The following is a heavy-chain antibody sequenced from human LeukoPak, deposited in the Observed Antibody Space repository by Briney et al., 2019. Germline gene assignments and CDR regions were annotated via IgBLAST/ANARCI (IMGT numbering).Heavy chain of an antibody. CDR1: GFTFSSYS. J-gene: IGHJ6*02. Sequence: PGGSLRLSCAASGFTFSSYSMNWVRQAPGKGLEWVSSISSISSYIYYADSVKGRFTISRDNAKNSLYLQMNSLRAEDTAVYYCARTLYDFWSGYTSTPPYYYGMDVWGQGTTVTVSS. CDR2: ISSISSYI. V-gene: IGHV3-21*01. CDR3: ARTLYDFWSGYTSTPPYYYGMDV. D-gene: IGHD3-3*01.